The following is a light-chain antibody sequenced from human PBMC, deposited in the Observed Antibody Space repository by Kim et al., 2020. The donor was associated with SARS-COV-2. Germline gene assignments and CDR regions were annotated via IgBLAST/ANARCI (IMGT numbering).Light chain of an antibody. J-gene: IGKJ1*01. Sequence: EPASTSCRSSPSLLHSNGYNCLNWYVQKPGQSPQILIYLGSYRASGVPDRFSGSGSGTDFTLQISRVEAEDVGVYYCVQSLQSRTFGQGTKVDIK. CDR1: PSLLHSNGYNC. CDR2: LGS. V-gene: IGKV2-28*01. CDR3: VQSLQSRT.